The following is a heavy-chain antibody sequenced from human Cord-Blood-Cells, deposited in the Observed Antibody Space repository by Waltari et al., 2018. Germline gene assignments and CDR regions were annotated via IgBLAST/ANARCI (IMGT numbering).Heavy chain of an antibody. V-gene: IGHV4-34*01. CDR2: INHSGST. CDR3: ARMSIAKIDY. J-gene: IGHJ4*02. CDR1: GGSFSGSY. Sequence: QVQLQQWGAGLLKPSETLSLTCAVYGGSFSGSYWSWIRKPPGKGLEWIGEINHSGSTNYNPSLKSRVTISVDTSKNQFSLKLSSVTAADTAVYYCARMSIAKIDYWGQGTLVTVSS. D-gene: IGHD6-6*01.